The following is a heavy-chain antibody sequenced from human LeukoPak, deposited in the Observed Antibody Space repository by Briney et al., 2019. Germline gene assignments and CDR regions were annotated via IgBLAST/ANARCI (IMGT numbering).Heavy chain of an antibody. D-gene: IGHD3-22*01. CDR3: AIVHYDTGASYPDY. CDR2: IWNDGNNK. V-gene: IGHV3-33*01. Sequence: GGCLRLSCAASGFTFSTYGMHWVRQAPDKGLEWVAVIWNDGNNKYYADSVKGRFTISRDNSKNTLYLQMNSLRAEDTAVYYCAIVHYDTGASYPDYWGQGTLVTVSS. CDR1: GFTFSTYG. J-gene: IGHJ4*02.